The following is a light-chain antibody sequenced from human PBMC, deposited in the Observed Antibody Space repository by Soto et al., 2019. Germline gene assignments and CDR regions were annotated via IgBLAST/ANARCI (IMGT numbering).Light chain of an antibody. Sequence: DIQMTQSPSSLSASVGDRVTITCRASQSISSYLNWYQQKPGKAPKLLIYAASSLQSGVPSRFSGSGYGTDFTLTISSLQPEDFDTYYCQQSYSTRWTLGQGTKVDIK. CDR3: QQSYSTRWT. V-gene: IGKV1-39*01. CDR1: QSISSY. J-gene: IGKJ1*01. CDR2: AAS.